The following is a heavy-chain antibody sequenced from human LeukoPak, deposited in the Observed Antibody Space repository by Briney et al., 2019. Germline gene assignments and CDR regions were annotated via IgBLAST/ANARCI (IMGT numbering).Heavy chain of an antibody. Sequence: PGGPLRPSCAASGFTFSSYSMNWVRQAPGKGLEWVSSISSSSSDIYYADSVKGRFTISRDNAKNSLYLQMNSLRAEDTAVYYCARTDGYSYGSNWFDPWGQGTLVTVSS. CDR1: GFTFSSYS. D-gene: IGHD5-18*01. CDR3: ARTDGYSYGSNWFDP. V-gene: IGHV3-21*01. J-gene: IGHJ5*02. CDR2: ISSSSSDI.